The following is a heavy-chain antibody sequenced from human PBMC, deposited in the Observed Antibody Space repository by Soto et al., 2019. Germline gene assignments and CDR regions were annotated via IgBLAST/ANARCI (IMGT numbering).Heavy chain of an antibody. J-gene: IGHJ4*02. CDR3: ARSSDYGGYTYLNS. V-gene: IGHV4-31*03. CDR1: GGSISTVGHY. Sequence: SETLSLTCSVPGGSISTVGHYWTWIRQPPGKGLEWIGSIYHTGSTYYSQSLRRRLTMSVDTSKNQFSLRLSSVTTADTAVYYCARSSDYGGYTYLNSWGQGTQVTVSS. D-gene: IGHD4-17*01. CDR2: IYHTGST.